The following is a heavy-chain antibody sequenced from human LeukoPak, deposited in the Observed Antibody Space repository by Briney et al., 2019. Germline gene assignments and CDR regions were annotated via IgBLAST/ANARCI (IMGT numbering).Heavy chain of an antibody. CDR1: GFTFRNHG. Sequence: PGGSLRLSCAASGFTFRNHGMHWVRQAPGKGLEWVSGISRSGDTAYYTKSVKGRFSISRDNSKNTVFLQMNTLTAEDTAVYYCVKENREYYGSGSIPGEPFGSWGQGTLVTVSS. D-gene: IGHD3-10*01. J-gene: IGHJ4*02. V-gene: IGHV3-23*01. CDR2: ISRSGDTA. CDR3: VKENREYYGSGSIPGEPFGS.